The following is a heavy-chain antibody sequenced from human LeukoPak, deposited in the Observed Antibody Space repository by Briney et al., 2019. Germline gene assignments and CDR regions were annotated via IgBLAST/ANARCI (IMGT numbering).Heavy chain of an antibody. J-gene: IGHJ5*02. V-gene: IGHV4-59*12. Sequence: SETLSLTCTVSGGSISSYYWSWIRQPPGEGLEWIGYIYYSGSTNYNPSLKSRVTISVDTSKNQFSLKLSSVTAADTAVYYCARDFQVRGVIRWFDPWGQGTLVTVSS. CDR1: GGSISSYY. CDR2: IYYSGST. D-gene: IGHD3-10*01. CDR3: ARDFQVRGVIRWFDP.